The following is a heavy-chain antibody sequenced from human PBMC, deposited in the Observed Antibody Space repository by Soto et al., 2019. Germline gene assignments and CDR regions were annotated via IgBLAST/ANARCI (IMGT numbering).Heavy chain of an antibody. Sequence: GASVKVSCKASGGTFSSCTISWVRQAPGQGLEWMGRIIPILGIANYAQKFQGRVTITADKSTSTAYMELSSLRSEDTAVYYCARDGEKYQLLLSVWGQGTLVTVSS. CDR1: GGTFSSCT. J-gene: IGHJ4*02. V-gene: IGHV1-69*04. CDR2: IIPILGIA. D-gene: IGHD2-2*01. CDR3: ARDGEKYQLLLSV.